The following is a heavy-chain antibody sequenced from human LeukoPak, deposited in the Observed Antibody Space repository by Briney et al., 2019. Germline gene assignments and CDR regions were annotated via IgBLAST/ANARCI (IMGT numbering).Heavy chain of an antibody. CDR3: AAVVVPAAILDAFDI. D-gene: IGHD2-2*01. V-gene: IGHV3-30*02. CDR1: GFTFSDYY. CDR2: IRYDGSNK. Sequence: GGSLRLSCAASGFTFSDYYMSWIRQAPGKGLEWVAFIRYDGSNKYYADSVKGRFTISRDNSKNTLYLQMNSLRAEDTAVYYCAAVVVPAAILDAFDIWGQGTMVTVSS. J-gene: IGHJ3*02.